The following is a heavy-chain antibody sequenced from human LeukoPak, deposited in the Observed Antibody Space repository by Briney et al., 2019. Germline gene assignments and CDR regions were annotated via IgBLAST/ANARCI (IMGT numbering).Heavy chain of an antibody. CDR3: ARGRRIQLWSYYFDY. V-gene: IGHV1-69*01. Sequence: SCKASGGTFSSYAISWVRQAPGQGLEWMGGIIPIFGTANYAQKFQGRVTITADESTSTAYMELSSLRSEDTAVYYCARGRRIQLWSYYFDYWGQGTLVTVSS. J-gene: IGHJ4*02. CDR2: IIPIFGTA. CDR1: GGTFSSYA. D-gene: IGHD5-18*01.